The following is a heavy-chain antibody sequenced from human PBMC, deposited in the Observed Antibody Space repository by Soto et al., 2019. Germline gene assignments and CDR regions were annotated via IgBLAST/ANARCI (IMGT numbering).Heavy chain of an antibody. V-gene: IGHV1-18*01. CDR1: GYTFTSYG. J-gene: IGHJ5*02. CDR2: ISAYNGNT. D-gene: IGHD1-26*01. CDR3: ARVARGGSYSRGSWFDP. Sequence: ASVKVSCKASGYTFTSYGISWVRQAPGQGLEWMGWISAYNGNTNYAQKLQGRVTMTTDTSTSTAYMELRSLRSDDTAVYYCARVARGGSYSRGSWFDPWGQGTLVTVSS.